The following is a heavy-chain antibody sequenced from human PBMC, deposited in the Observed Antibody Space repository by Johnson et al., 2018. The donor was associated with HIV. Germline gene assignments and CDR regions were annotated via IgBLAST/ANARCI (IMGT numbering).Heavy chain of an antibody. CDR3: ARRSSPTGAFDI. J-gene: IGHJ3*02. Sequence: VQLVESGGGILQPGGSLRLSCAASGFTFSSYAMHWVRQAPGKGLEWVGRINSDGSSTSYADPVKGRFTISRDNAKNTLYLQMNSLRAEDTAVYYCARRSSPTGAFDIWGQGTMVTVSS. D-gene: IGHD6-13*01. CDR1: GFTFSSYA. V-gene: IGHV3-74*02. CDR2: INSDGSST.